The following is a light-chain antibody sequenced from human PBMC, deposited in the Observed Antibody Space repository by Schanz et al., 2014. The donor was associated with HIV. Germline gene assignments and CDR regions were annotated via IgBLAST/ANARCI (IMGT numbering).Light chain of an antibody. J-gene: IGLJ2*01. V-gene: IGLV2-23*02. Sequence: QSVLTQPASVSGSPGQSITISCTGTISDIGSYNLVSWYQHHPGKAPKLLIFEVDKRPSGVSHRFSGSKSGDAASLTISGLQAEDEADYYCCSYAGSNNLVFGGGTKLTVL. CDR3: CSYAGSNNLV. CDR2: EVD. CDR1: ISDIGSYNL.